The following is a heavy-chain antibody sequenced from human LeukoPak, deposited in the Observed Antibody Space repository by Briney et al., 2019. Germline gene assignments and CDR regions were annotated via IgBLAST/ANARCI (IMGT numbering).Heavy chain of an antibody. D-gene: IGHD5-24*01. CDR3: ARGERWLHLLDY. CDR1: GGSISSSSYY. Sequence: SETLSLTCTVSGGSISSSSYYWGWIRQPPGTGLEWIGSIYYSGSTYYNPSLKSRVTISVDTSKNRFSLKLSSVTAADTAVYYCARGERWLHLLDYWGQGTLVTVSS. CDR2: IYYSGST. V-gene: IGHV4-39*07. J-gene: IGHJ4*02.